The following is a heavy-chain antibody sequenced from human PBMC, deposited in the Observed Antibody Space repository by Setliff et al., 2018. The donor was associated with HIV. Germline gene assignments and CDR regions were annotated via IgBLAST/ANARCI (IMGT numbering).Heavy chain of an antibody. Sequence: SETLSLTCTVSGGSISSYYWSWIRQPPGKGLEWIGYIYYSGSTYYNPSLKSRVTMSVDTSKNQFSLKLSSVTAADTAVYYCARQVSIPGVAVTPLDYWGQGSLVTVSS. V-gene: IGHV4-59*04. CDR1: GGSISSYY. CDR2: IYYSGST. J-gene: IGHJ4*02. CDR3: ARQVSIPGVAVTPLDY. D-gene: IGHD3-3*01.